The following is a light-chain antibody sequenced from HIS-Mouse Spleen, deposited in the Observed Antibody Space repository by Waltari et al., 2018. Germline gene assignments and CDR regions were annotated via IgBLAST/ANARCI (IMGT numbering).Light chain of an antibody. Sequence: HSVSESPGKTVTISCTRSSGSIASNYVQWYQQRPGSAPTTVIYEDNQRPSGVPDRFSGSIDSSSNSASLTISGLKTEDEADYYCQSYDSSNQRVFGGGTKLTVL. CDR3: QSYDSSNQRV. CDR2: EDN. CDR1: SGSIASNY. J-gene: IGLJ3*02. V-gene: IGLV6-57*04.